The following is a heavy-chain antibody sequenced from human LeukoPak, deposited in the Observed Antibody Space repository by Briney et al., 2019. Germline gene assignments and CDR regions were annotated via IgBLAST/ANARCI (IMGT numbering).Heavy chain of an antibody. CDR3: ARACIVGNHSSYASCLDVFDI. J-gene: IGHJ3*02. Sequence: ASVKVSCKASGYTFSDYFIHWVRQAPGQGLEWMGWINPTTGGTKYARNFQDRVTMTRDTSSSAAYMEMSSLRYDDTAFFYCARACIVGNHSSYASCLDVFDIWGEGTLVTVSS. CDR2: INPTTGGT. D-gene: IGHD3-16*01. CDR1: GYTFSDYF. V-gene: IGHV1-2*07.